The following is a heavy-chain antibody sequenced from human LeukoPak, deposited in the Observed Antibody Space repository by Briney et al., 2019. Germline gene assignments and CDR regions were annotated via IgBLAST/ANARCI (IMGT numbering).Heavy chain of an antibody. CDR1: GGSISSYY. CDR3: ARDLVAVAGTDYYYYGMDV. V-gene: IGHV4-59*01. CDR2: IYYSGST. Sequence: PSETLSLTCTVSGGSISSYYWSWIRQPPGKGLEWIGYIYYSGSTNYNPSLKSRVTISVDTSKNQFSLKLSSVTAADTAVYYCARDLVAVAGTDYYYYGMDVWGQGTTVTVSS. J-gene: IGHJ6*02. D-gene: IGHD6-19*01.